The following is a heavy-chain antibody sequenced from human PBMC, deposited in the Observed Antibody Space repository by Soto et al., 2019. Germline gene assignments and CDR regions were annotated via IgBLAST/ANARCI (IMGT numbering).Heavy chain of an antibody. V-gene: IGHV4-30-2*01. D-gene: IGHD3-3*01. CDR3: AREGRTAGRFLEWLLPSYYYYGLDV. CDR1: GGSISSGGYS. CDR2: IYHSGST. Sequence: SETLSLTCAVSGGSISSGGYSWSWIRQPPGKGLEWIGYIYHSGSTYYNPSLKSRVTISVDTSKNQFSLKLSSVTAADTAVYYCAREGRTAGRFLEWLLPSYYYYGLDVWGQGTTVTVSS. J-gene: IGHJ6*01.